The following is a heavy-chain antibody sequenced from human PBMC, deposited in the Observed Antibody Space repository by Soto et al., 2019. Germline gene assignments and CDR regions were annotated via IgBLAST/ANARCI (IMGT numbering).Heavy chain of an antibody. D-gene: IGHD3-22*01. J-gene: IGHJ4*02. V-gene: IGHV3-30-3*01. CDR3: ARDYYKYYDSSGYYRSPAY. CDR2: MSHDGHIR. CDR1: GFTFSSHT. Sequence: GGSLRLSCAASGFTFSSHTMHWVRQSPGKGLEWLSLMSHDGHIRFYADSVKGRFTISRDNAKNSLYLQMNSLRDEDTAVYHCARDYYKYYDSSGYYRSPAYWGQGTLVTVSS.